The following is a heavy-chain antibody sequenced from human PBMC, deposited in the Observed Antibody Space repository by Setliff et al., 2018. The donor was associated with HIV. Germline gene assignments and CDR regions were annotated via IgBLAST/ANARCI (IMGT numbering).Heavy chain of an antibody. CDR1: GGSISSSSYY. D-gene: IGHD1-26*01. CDR2: TYYSGNT. CDR3: ASHLPPYSGNFDY. J-gene: IGHJ4*01. V-gene: IGHV4-39*01. Sequence: SETLSLTCTVSGGSISSSSYYWGWIRQPPGKGLEWIGTTYYSGNTYYNPSLKSRVTISVDTSKNQISLKLSSVTAADTAVYYCASHLPPYSGNFDYWGHGTLVTVSS.